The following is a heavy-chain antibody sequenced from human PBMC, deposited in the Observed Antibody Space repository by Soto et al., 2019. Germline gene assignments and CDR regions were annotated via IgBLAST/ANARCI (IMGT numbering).Heavy chain of an antibody. J-gene: IGHJ4*02. Sequence: SVKVSCKAPGGTFSTYAISWVRQAPGQGLEWMGGIIPMFGTANYAQRFQGRVTMTTDTSTSTAYMELRSLRSDDTAVYYCARDPFLLHYYDSSGYDDYWGQGTLVTVSS. CDR3: ARDPFLLHYYDSSGYDDY. D-gene: IGHD3-22*01. V-gene: IGHV1-69*05. CDR2: IIPMFGTA. CDR1: GGTFSTYA.